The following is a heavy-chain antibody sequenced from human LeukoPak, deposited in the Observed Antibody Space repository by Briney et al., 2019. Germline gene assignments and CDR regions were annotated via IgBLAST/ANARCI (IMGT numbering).Heavy chain of an antibody. D-gene: IGHD6-19*01. CDR2: TYYSGST. CDR3: ARTGYSSGWYFDY. J-gene: IGHJ4*02. Sequence: SQTLSLTCTVSGGSISSGGYYWSWIRQHPGKGLEWIGYTYYSGSTNYNPSLKSRVTISVDTSKNQFSLKLSSVTAADTAVYYCARTGYSSGWYFDYWGQGTLVTVSS. CDR1: GGSISSGGYY. V-gene: IGHV4-61*08.